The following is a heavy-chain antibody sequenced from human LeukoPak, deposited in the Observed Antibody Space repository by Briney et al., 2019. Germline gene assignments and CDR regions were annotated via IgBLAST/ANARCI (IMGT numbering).Heavy chain of an antibody. CDR3: ARVPTYYYDSSGYYHDWYFDL. CDR2: ISAYNGNT. Sequence: ASVKVSCKASGYTFTSYGISWVRQAPGQGLEWMGWISAYNGNTNYAQKLQGRVTMTTDTSTSTAYMELRSLRSDDTAVYYCARVPTYYYDSSGYYHDWYFDLWGRGTLVTVSS. V-gene: IGHV1-18*01. CDR1: GYTFTSYG. J-gene: IGHJ2*01. D-gene: IGHD3-22*01.